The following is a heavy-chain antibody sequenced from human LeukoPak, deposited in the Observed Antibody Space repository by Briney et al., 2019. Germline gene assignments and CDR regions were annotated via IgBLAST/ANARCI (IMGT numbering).Heavy chain of an antibody. CDR2: ISGSGGST. V-gene: IGHV3-23*01. J-gene: IGHJ6*02. CDR1: GFTFSSYA. CDR3: ARAGAITHPARIYDYVWGSYSSSQYYGMDV. Sequence: GGSLRLSCAASGFTFSSYAMSWVRQAPGKGLEWVSAISGSGGSTYYADSVKGRFTISRDNSKNTLYLQMNSLRAEDTAVYYCARAGAITHPARIYDYVWGSYSSSQYYGMDVWGQGTTVTVSS. D-gene: IGHD3-16*01.